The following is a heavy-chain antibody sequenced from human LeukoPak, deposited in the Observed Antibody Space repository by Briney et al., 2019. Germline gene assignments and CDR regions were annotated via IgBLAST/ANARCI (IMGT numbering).Heavy chain of an antibody. CDR3: ARCLGCGDLLSSGWPFDY. CDR1: GYTFTSYG. CDR2: ISAYNGNT. V-gene: IGHV1-18*01. Sequence: ASVKVSCKASGYTFTSYGISWVRQAPGQGLEWMGWISAYNGNTNYAQKLQGRVTMTTDTSTSTAYLELRSLRSDDTAVYYCARCLGCGDLLSSGWPFDYWGQGTLVNVSS. J-gene: IGHJ4*02. D-gene: IGHD6-19*01.